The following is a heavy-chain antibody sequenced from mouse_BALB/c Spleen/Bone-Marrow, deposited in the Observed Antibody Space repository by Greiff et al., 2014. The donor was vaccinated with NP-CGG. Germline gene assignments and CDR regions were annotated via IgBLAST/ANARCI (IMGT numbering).Heavy chain of an antibody. V-gene: IGHV3-6*02. CDR2: ISYDGSN. Sequence: ESGPGLVKPSQSLSLTCSVTGYSITSGYYWNWIRQFPGNKLEWMGYISYDGSNNFNPSLKNRISITRDTSKSQFFLKLNSVTTEDTATYYCARGGITTRYYNMDYWGQGTSVTVSS. D-gene: IGHD2-4*01. CDR1: GYSITSGYY. CDR3: ARGGITTRYYNMDY. J-gene: IGHJ4*01.